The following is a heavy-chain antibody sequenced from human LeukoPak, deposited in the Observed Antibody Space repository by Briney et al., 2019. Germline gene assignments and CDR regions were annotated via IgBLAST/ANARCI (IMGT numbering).Heavy chain of an antibody. Sequence: PSETLSLTCAVYGASFRAYYWSWVRQAPGKGLEWIGEINDSGHARYNASLKSRVTISVDTSKNQFSLKLSSVTAADTAVYYCATHTAMAGLRSAPEAHYFDYWGQGTLVTVSS. V-gene: IGHV4-34*01. CDR3: ATHTAMAGLRSAPEAHYFDY. CDR2: INDSGHA. CDR1: GASFRAYY. J-gene: IGHJ4*02. D-gene: IGHD5-18*01.